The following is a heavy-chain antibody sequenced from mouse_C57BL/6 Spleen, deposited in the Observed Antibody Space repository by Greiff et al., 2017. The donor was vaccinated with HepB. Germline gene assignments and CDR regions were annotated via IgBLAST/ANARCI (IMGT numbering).Heavy chain of an antibody. CDR1: GYAFSSSW. Sequence: VQLQQSGPELVKPGASVKISCKASGYAFSSSWMNWVKQRPGKGLEWIGRIYPGDGDTNYNGKFKGKATLTADTSSNTAYLQLSSLTSEDTAIYYCARRYYGSWYFDVWGTGTTVTVSS. CDR2: IYPGDGDT. J-gene: IGHJ1*03. V-gene: IGHV1-82*01. CDR3: ARRYYGSWYFDV. D-gene: IGHD1-1*01.